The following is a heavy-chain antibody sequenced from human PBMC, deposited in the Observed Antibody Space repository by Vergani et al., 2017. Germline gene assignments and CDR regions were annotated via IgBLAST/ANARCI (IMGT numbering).Heavy chain of an antibody. CDR2: IWYDGSNK. V-gene: IGHV3-33*06. CDR3: AKVTKTGLWYFDL. Sequence: VQLLESGGGLVQPGGSLRLSCAASGFTFSSYGMHWVRQAPGKGLEWVAVIWYDGSNKYYADSVKGRFTISRDNSKNTLYLQMNSLRAEDTAVYYCAKVTKTGLWYFDLWGRGTLVTVSS. J-gene: IGHJ2*01. D-gene: IGHD3-10*01. CDR1: GFTFSSYG.